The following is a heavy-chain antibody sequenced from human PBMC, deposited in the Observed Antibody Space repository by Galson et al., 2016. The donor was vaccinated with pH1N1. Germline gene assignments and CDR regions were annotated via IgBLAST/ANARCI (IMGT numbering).Heavy chain of an antibody. Sequence: QSGAEVKKPGESLKISCQASGYTFTTYWIGWVRQMPGKGLEWMGIIYPGDSETKYSPSFEGQVTFSVDKSKTTAYLHWSSLKASDTAIYYCARRSTELGLDYWGQGVLVTVSS. CDR1: GYTFTTYW. CDR3: ARRSTELGLDY. V-gene: IGHV5-51*03. CDR2: IYPGDSET. J-gene: IGHJ4*02. D-gene: IGHD2/OR15-2a*01.